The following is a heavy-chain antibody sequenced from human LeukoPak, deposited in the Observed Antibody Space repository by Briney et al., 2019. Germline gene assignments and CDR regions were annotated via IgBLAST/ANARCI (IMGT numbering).Heavy chain of an antibody. Sequence: GAPVKVSCKASGYTFTGYYIHWVRQAPGQGLEWMGWINPNSGGTNYAQKFQGRVTMTRDTSISTAYMELSRLRSDDTAVYYCARGLHYKKTVGPGFWGQGTLVTVSS. CDR1: GYTFTGYY. CDR2: INPNSGGT. V-gene: IGHV1-2*02. J-gene: IGHJ4*02. D-gene: IGHD1-26*01. CDR3: ARGLHYKKTVGPGF.